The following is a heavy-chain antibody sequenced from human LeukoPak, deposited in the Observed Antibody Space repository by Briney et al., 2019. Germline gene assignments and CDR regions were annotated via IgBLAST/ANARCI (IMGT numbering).Heavy chain of an antibody. CDR3: AKEHYYDSSGSDY. J-gene: IGHJ4*02. V-gene: IGHV3-30*18. D-gene: IGHD3-22*01. CDR1: GFTFSSYG. Sequence: GGSLRLSCAASGFTFSSYGMHWVRQAPGKGLEWVAVISYDGSNKYYADSVKGRFTISRDKSKNTLYLQMNSLRAEDTAVYYCAKEHYYDSSGSDYWGQGTLVTVSS. CDR2: ISYDGSNK.